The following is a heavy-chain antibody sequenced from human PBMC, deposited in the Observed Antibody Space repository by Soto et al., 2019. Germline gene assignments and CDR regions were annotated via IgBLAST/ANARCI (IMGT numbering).Heavy chain of an antibody. CDR3: ARDRRRADPGGLFEP. D-gene: IGHD3-10*01. CDR1: VFSFGGYA. CDR2: ISSDANHI. J-gene: IGHJ5*02. V-gene: IGHV3-30-3*01. Sequence: QAQLVESGGGVVEHGRSLRLSCEASVFSFGGYALHWVRQPPGNGLEWVAAISSDANHISYADSVGGRFTLSRDNSMKTLYLQMTSLRPENTATYFCARDRRRADPGGLFEPWGQGTLFAVSS.